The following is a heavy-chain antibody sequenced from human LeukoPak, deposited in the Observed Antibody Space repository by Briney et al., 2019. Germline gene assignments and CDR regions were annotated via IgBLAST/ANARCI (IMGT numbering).Heavy chain of an antibody. CDR1: GGSITSSAYY. D-gene: IGHD3-10*01. V-gene: IGHV4-39*01. CDR2: IYYSGST. Sequence: SETLSLTCTVSGGSITSSAYYWGWICQPPGKGLEWIGSIYYSGSTYYNPSLKSRVTISVDTSKNQFSLKLSSVTAADTAVYYCARQSYYYGSGSYPNWFDPWGQGTLVTVSS. CDR3: ARQSYYYGSGSYPNWFDP. J-gene: IGHJ5*02.